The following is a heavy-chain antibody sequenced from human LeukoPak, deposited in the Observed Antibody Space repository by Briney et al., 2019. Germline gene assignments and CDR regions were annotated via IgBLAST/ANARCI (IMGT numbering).Heavy chain of an antibody. CDR3: AKVTTTVTQFFDY. V-gene: IGHV3-23*01. J-gene: IGHJ4*02. Sequence: PGGSLRVSCAASGFMFSGYGMNWVRQAPGKGPEWVSLISGGGDNTYYADSVKGRFTISRDNSKNTLYLQMNSLRAEDTAVYYCAKVTTTVTQFFDYWGQGTLVTVSS. CDR1: GFMFSGYG. CDR2: ISGGGDNT. D-gene: IGHD4-17*01.